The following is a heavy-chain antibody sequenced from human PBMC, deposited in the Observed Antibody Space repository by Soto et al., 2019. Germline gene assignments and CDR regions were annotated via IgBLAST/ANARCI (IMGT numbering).Heavy chain of an antibody. CDR3: AREGEYYYDSSGYDHAFDI. CDR1: GYTFTSYG. D-gene: IGHD3-22*01. CDR2: ISAYNGNT. V-gene: IGHV1-18*01. J-gene: IGHJ3*02. Sequence: QVQLVQSGAEVKKPGASVKVSCKASGYTFTSYGISWVRQAPGQGLEWMGWISAYNGNTNYAQKLQGRVTMTTDTXXSXAXXELRSLRSDDTAVYYCAREGEYYYDSSGYDHAFDIWGQGTMVTVSS.